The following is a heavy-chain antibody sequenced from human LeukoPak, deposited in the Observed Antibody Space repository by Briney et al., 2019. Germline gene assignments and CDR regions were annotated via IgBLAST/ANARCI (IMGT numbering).Heavy chain of an antibody. V-gene: IGHV5-51*01. CDR3: ARRVGSSSWFFDY. CDR2: IYPGDSDT. CDR1: GYSFTSYW. J-gene: IGHJ4*02. Sequence: KAGESLKISCKGSGYSFTSYWIAWVRQMPGKGLEWMGIIYPGDSDTRYSPSFQGQVTISADKSISTAYLQWSSLKASDTAMYYCARRVGSSSWFFDYWGQGTLVTVSS. D-gene: IGHD6-13*01.